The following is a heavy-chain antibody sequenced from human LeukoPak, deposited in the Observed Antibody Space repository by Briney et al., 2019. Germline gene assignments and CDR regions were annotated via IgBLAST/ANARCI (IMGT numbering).Heavy chain of an antibody. D-gene: IGHD6-19*01. CDR3: AREHYSSGWYPYYYYYGMDV. Sequence: PGGSLRLSCAASGFTFSSYWMHWVRQAPGKGLVWVSRINSDGSSTSYADSVKGRFTISRDNAKNTLYLQMNSLRAEDTAVYYCAREHYSSGWYPYYYYYGMDVWGQGTTVTVSS. J-gene: IGHJ6*02. CDR1: GFTFSSYW. V-gene: IGHV3-74*01. CDR2: INSDGSST.